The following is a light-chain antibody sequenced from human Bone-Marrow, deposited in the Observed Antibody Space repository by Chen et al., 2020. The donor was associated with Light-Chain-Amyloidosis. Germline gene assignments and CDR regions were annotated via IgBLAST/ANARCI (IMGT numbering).Light chain of an antibody. J-gene: IGLJ3*02. CDR2: DDS. Sequence: SYVLTQPSSVSVAPGQPATIVCGGNNIGSTIMHGYQQTPGQAPLLVVYDDSDRPSGIPERLSGSNTGNTATLTSSRVEAGDEADYYCQVWDRSSDRPVFGGGTKLTVL. CDR1: NIGSTI. CDR3: QVWDRSSDRPV. V-gene: IGLV3-21*02.